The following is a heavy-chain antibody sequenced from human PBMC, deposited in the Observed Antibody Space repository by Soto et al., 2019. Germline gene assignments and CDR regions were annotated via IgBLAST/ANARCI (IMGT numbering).Heavy chain of an antibody. V-gene: IGHV1-69*13. CDR3: ARDRAFCSGGSCYQYSHLYYFDY. D-gene: IGHD2-15*01. Sequence: SVNVSCKASGGTFSSYAISWVRQAPGQGLEWMGGIIPIFGTANYAQKFQGRVTITADESTSTAYMELSSLRSEDTAVYYCARDRAFCSGGSCYQYSHLYYFDYWGQGTLVTVSS. CDR1: GGTFSSYA. J-gene: IGHJ4*02. CDR2: IIPIFGTA.